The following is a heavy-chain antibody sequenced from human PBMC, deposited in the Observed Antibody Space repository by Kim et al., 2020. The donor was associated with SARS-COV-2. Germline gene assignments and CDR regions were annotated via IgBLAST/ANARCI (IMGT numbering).Heavy chain of an antibody. J-gene: IGHJ4*02. CDR3: AREGHSSGRAGSFDY. Sequence: DSGKGRFPVSRDNSQNTLFLQIDSLRVEDTAVYYCAREGHSSGRAGSFDYWGQGTLVTVSS. V-gene: IGHV3-53*05. D-gene: IGHD6-19*01.